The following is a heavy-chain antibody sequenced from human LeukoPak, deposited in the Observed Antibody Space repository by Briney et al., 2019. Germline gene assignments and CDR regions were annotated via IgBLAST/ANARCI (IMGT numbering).Heavy chain of an antibody. Sequence: SETLSLTCAVSGGSISSGGYSWSWIRQPPGKGLEWIGYIYHSGSTYYNPSLKSRVTISVDRSKNQFPLKLSSVTAADTAVYYCARGYPRITIFGVYFDYWGQGTLVTVSS. CDR2: IYHSGST. D-gene: IGHD3-3*01. J-gene: IGHJ4*02. V-gene: IGHV4-30-2*01. CDR3: ARGYPRITIFGVYFDY. CDR1: GGSISSGGYS.